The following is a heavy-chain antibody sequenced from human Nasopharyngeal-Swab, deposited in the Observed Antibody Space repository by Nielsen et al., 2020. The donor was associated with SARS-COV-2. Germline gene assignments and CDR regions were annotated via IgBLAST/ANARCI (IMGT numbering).Heavy chain of an antibody. Sequence: GESLKISCAASGFTFSSSSMNWVRQAPGKGLEWLSYISKSGNTIYYANSVKGRFTVSRDNAKNSLYLQMNSLRDEDTAVYYCARDTPNIYSGDAFDLWGQGTTVIVSS. J-gene: IGHJ3*01. CDR2: ISKSGNTI. CDR3: ARDTPNIYSGDAFDL. D-gene: IGHD2-21*01. V-gene: IGHV3-48*02. CDR1: GFTFSSSS.